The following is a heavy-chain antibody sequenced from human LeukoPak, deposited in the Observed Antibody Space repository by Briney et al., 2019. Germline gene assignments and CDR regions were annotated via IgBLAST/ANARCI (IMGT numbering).Heavy chain of an antibody. J-gene: IGHJ6*02. CDR3: ARDLYCSSTSCLYYYGMDV. D-gene: IGHD2-2*01. Sequence: SVKVSCTASGGTFSSYAISWVRQAPGQGLEWMGRIIPILGIANYAQKFQGRVTITADKSTSTAYMELSSLRSEDTAVYYCARDLYCSSTSCLYYYGMDVWGQGTTVTVSS. CDR1: GGTFSSYA. V-gene: IGHV1-69*04. CDR2: IIPILGIA.